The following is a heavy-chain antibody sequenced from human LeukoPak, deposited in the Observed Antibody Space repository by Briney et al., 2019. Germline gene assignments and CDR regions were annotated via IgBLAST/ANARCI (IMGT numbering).Heavy chain of an antibody. J-gene: IGHJ4*02. CDR1: GFTFGGYE. D-gene: IGHD3-22*01. CDR2: ISSSGSTI. V-gene: IGHV3-48*03. Sequence: GGSLRLSCAASGFTFGGYEMNWVRQAPGKGLEWVSYISSSGSTINYADSVKGRFTISRDNAKNSLYLQMSSLRTEDTAVYYCASFYDSTGRDYWGQGTLVTVSS. CDR3: ASFYDSTGRDY.